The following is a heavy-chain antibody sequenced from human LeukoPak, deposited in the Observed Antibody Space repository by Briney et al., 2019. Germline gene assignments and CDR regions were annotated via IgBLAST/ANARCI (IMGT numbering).Heavy chain of an antibody. CDR3: ARGAARSIYYFDY. D-gene: IGHD6-6*01. J-gene: IGHJ4*02. Sequence: GGSLRLSCAASGFTFSSYAVHWVRQAPGKGLEWVAVISYDGSKKYYADSVKGRFTISRDNSKNTLYLQMNSLRGEDTVVYYCARGAARSIYYFDYWGQGTLVTVSS. V-gene: IGHV3-30-3*01. CDR2: ISYDGSKK. CDR1: GFTFSSYA.